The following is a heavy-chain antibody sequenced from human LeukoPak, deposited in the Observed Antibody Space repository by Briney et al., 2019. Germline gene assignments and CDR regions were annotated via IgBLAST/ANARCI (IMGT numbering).Heavy chain of an antibody. CDR1: GFTFSSYS. J-gene: IGHJ4*02. V-gene: IGHV3-48*01. D-gene: IGHD3-10*01. CDR2: IISSSSTI. CDR3: ARDFGDPIDY. Sequence: GGSLRLSCAASGFTFSSYSMNWVRQAPGKGLEWVSYIISSSSTIYYADSVKGRFTISRDNAKNSLYLQMNSLRAEDTAVYYCARDFGDPIDYWGQGTLVTVSS.